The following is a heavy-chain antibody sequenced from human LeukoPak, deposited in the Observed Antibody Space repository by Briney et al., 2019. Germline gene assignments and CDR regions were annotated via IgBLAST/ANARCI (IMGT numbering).Heavy chain of an antibody. CDR1: GYTFTGYY. CDR3: ARGISGTGTVNWFDP. D-gene: IGHD1-7*01. J-gene: IGHJ5*02. V-gene: IGHV1-2*02. CDR2: INPNSGGT. Sequence: ASVKVSCKAYGYTFTGYYMHWLRQAPGQGLEWMGWINPNSGGTNYAQKFQGRVTMTRDTSISTAYMELSRLRSDDTAVYYCARGISGTGTVNWFDPWGQGTLVTVSS.